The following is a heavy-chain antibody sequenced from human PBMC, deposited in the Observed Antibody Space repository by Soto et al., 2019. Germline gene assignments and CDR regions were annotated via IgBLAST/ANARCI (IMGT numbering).Heavy chain of an antibody. D-gene: IGHD3-16*01. CDR3: ASPRLYYYYYMDV. CDR2: ISSSGSTI. Sequence: VQLVESGGGLVKPGGSLRLSCAASGFTFSDYYMSWIRQAPGKGLEWVSYISSSGSTIYYADSVKGRFTISRDNAKNPLYLQMNSLRAEDTAVYYCASPRLYYYYYMDVWGKGTTVTVSS. J-gene: IGHJ6*03. V-gene: IGHV3-11*01. CDR1: GFTFSDYY.